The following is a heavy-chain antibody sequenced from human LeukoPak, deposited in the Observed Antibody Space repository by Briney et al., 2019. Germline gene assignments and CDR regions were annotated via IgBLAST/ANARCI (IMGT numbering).Heavy chain of an antibody. CDR3: ATIEAVRFHY. Sequence: GGSLRLSCAASGFPFSTYWMSWVRQAPGKGLEWVGNLKQDGSEIYYLDSVKGRFTISRDNTKNSLYLQMNSLRAEDTAVYYCATIEAVRFHYWGQGTLVTVSS. CDR2: LKQDGSEI. CDR1: GFPFSTYW. V-gene: IGHV3-7*01. J-gene: IGHJ4*02. D-gene: IGHD4-17*01.